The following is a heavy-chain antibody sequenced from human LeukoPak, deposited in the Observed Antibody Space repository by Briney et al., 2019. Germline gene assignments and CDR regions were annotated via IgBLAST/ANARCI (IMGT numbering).Heavy chain of an antibody. D-gene: IGHD3-22*01. J-gene: IGHJ3*02. CDR3: ASDSSGYYPYDAFDI. CDR1: GGTFSSYA. CDR2: IIPIFGTA. V-gene: IGHV1-69*06. Sequence: GASVKVSCKASGGTFSSYAISWVRQAPGQGLEWMGGIIPIFGTANYAQKFQGRVTITADKSTSIAYMELSSLRSEDTAVYYCASDSSGYYPYDAFDIWGQGTMVTVSS.